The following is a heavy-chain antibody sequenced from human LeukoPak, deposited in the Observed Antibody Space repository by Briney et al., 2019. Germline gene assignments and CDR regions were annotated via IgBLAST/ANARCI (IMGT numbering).Heavy chain of an antibody. J-gene: IGHJ4*02. CDR1: GFTFSSYS. V-gene: IGHV3-48*01. CDR2: INIGSSSI. Sequence: GGSLRLSCAASGFTFSSYSMNWVRQAPGKGLEWISYINIGSSSILYADSVKGRFTISRDNAKNSLYLQMNSLRAEDTAVYYCAREPRFGSYSIDYWGQGTLVAVSS. CDR3: AREPRFGSYSIDY. D-gene: IGHD1-26*01.